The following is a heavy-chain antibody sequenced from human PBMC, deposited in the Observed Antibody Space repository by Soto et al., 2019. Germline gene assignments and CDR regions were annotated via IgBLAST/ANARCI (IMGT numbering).Heavy chain of an antibody. V-gene: IGHV1-69*02. Sequence: GASVKVSWKASGGTFGSYTISWGRQAPGQGLEWMGRIIPILGIANYAQKFQGRVTITADKSTSTAYMELSSLRSEDTAVYYCAIQPRDDYDPRFDPPGQRTLVTVSS. D-gene: IGHD4-17*01. CDR1: GGTFGSYT. CDR2: IIPILGIA. CDR3: AIQPRDDYDPRFDP. J-gene: IGHJ5*02.